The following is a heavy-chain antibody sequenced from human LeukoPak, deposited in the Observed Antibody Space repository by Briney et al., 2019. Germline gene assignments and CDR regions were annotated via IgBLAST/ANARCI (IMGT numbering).Heavy chain of an antibody. J-gene: IGHJ4*02. CDR2: ISSSSSYI. CDR3: ARDYDSSGYYNY. V-gene: IGHV3-21*01. D-gene: IGHD3-22*01. CDR1: GFTFSSYS. Sequence: PGGSLRLSCAASGFTFSSYSMNWVRQAPGKGLEWVSSISSSSSYIYYADSVKGRFTISRDNAKNSLYLQMNSLRAVDTAVYYCARDYDSSGYYNYWGQGTLVTVSS.